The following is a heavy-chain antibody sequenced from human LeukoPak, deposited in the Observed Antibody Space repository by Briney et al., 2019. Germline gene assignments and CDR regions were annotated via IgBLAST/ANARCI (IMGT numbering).Heavy chain of an antibody. CDR2: ISTSSRYI. Sequence: GGSLTFSCAASGFTFSSYSMNWVRQAPGKGLEWVSTISTSSRYIYYADSVKVRFTISRDTTTNSLYLQMNRPRAADTSVYYCARLGLSVSYPYCYYGMFVWAKGPPSPSP. CDR1: GFTFSSYS. D-gene: IGHD5/OR15-5a*01. J-gene: IGHJ6*02. CDR3: ARLGLSVSYPYCYYGMFV. V-gene: IGHV3-21*01.